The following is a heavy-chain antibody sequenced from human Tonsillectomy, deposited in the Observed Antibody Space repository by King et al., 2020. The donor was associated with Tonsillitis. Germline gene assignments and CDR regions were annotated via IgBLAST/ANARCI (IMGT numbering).Heavy chain of an antibody. Sequence: VQLVESGGGVVQPGGSLRLSCAASGFTFSNYGMHCVRQAPGKGLEWVAFIRYDGSNKYYADSVKGLFTISRDNSKNTLYLQMNSLRAEDTAVYYCANADLPYYSYYGMDGWGRGTTVTVSS. J-gene: IGHJ6*02. CDR2: IRYDGSNK. CDR1: GFTFSNYG. V-gene: IGHV3-30*02. CDR3: ANADLPYYSYYGMDG.